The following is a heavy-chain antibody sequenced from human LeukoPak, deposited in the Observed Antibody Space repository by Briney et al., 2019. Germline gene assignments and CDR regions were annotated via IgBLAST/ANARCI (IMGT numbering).Heavy chain of an antibody. J-gene: IGHJ5*02. CDR2: ISWNSGSI. V-gene: IGHV3-9*01. Sequence: PGGSLRLSCAASGFTFDDYAMHWVRQAPGKGLEWVSGISWNSGSIGYADSVKGRFTISRDNAKNSLYLQMNSLRPEDTAVYYCAKDRPKYDYGGNPYSWGQGALVTVSS. CDR3: AKDRPKYDYGGNPYS. CDR1: GFTFDDYA. D-gene: IGHD4-23*01.